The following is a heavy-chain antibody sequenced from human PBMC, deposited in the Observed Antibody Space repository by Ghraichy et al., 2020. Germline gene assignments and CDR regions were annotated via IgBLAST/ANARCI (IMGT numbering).Heavy chain of an antibody. D-gene: IGHD4-11*01. V-gene: IGHV3-33*01. CDR3: ATQKEGDPYSNYYYYGMDV. CDR1: GFTFSSYG. J-gene: IGHJ6*02. Sequence: GGSLRLSCAASGFTFSSYGMHWVRQAPGKGLEWVAVIWYDGSNKYYADSVKGRFTISRDNSKNTLYLQMNSLRAEDTAVYYCATQKEGDPYSNYYYYGMDVWGQGTTVTVSS. CDR2: IWYDGSNK.